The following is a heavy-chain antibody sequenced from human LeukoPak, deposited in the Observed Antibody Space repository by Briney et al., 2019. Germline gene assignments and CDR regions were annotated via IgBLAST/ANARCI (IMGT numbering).Heavy chain of an antibody. D-gene: IGHD5-24*01. CDR3: AKIRWLQFTFDY. V-gene: IGHV3-23*01. CDR2: ISGSGGST. Sequence: GGSLRLSCAASGFTFSSYAMSWVRQAPGKGLEWVPAISGSGGSTYYADSVKGRFTISRDNSKNTLYLQMDSLRAEDTAVYYCAKIRWLQFTFDYWGQGTLVTVSS. J-gene: IGHJ4*02. CDR1: GFTFSSYA.